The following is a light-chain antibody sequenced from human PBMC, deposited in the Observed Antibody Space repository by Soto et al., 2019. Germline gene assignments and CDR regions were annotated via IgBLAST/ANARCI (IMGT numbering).Light chain of an antibody. Sequence: QSVLTQPASVSGSPGQSITISCTGTSSDVGGYNYVSWYQQHPGKAPKLMIYEVSNRPSGVSHRFAGSKSGNTASLTISGRQAEDEADYYCRSYTSSSTRVFGGGTKLTVL. CDR1: SSDVGGYNY. V-gene: IGLV2-14*01. J-gene: IGLJ3*02. CDR2: EVS. CDR3: RSYTSSSTRV.